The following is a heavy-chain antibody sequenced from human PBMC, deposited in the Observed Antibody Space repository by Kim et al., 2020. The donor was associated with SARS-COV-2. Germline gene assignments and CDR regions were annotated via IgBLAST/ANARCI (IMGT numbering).Heavy chain of an antibody. CDR1: GDSVSSNSAA. CDR2: TYYRSKWYN. V-gene: IGHV6-1*01. D-gene: IGHD2-8*01. CDR3: ARVGGYCTNGVCHGYYFDY. Sequence: SQTLSLTCAISGDSVSSNSAAWNWIRQSPSRGLEWLGRTYYRSKWYNDYAVSVKSRITINPDTSKNQFSLQLNSVTPEDTAVYYCARVGGYCTNGVCHGYYFDYWGQGTLVTVSS. J-gene: IGHJ4*02.